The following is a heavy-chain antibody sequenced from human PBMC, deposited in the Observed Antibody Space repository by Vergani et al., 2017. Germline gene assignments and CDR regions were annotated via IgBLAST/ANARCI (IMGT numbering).Heavy chain of an antibody. D-gene: IGHD6-6*01. CDR1: GFTFSSYS. CDR3: AYSSSAPPACFNC. CDR2: ISSSSSYI. V-gene: IGHV3-21*01. J-gene: IGHJ4*02. Sequence: EVQLVESGGGLVKPGGSLRLSCAASGFTFSSYSMNWVRQAPGKGLEWVSSISSSSSYIYYADSVKGRFTISRDNAKNSLYRQMNSLRAEDTAVYYCAYSSSAPPACFNCWGQGTLVTVSS.